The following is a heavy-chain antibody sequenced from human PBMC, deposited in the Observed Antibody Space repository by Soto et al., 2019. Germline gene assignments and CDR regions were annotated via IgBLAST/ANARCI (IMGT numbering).Heavy chain of an antibody. CDR1: GYTFSDYF. CDR3: ARIKRVLDYYSGMDV. CDR2: INPKTAAT. Sequence: QVQLVQSGAEVRKSGASVKVSCKASGYTFSDYFIQWMRQAPGQGLEWVAWINPKTAATNYAKKLQGRGTVTNDTYFSTAYLELTSLRPDETALYYCARIKRVLDYYSGMDVWGPGTGVSVSS. V-gene: IGHV1-2*02. J-gene: IGHJ6*02.